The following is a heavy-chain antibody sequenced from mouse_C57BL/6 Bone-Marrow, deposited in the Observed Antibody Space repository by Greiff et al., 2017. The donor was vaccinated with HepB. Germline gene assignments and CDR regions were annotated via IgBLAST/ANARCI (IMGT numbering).Heavy chain of an antibody. CDR3: ARHRGLRLRLNYYFDY. J-gene: IGHJ2*01. CDR1: GFTFSSYG. Sequence: EVKLVESGGDLVKPGGSLKLSCAASGFTFSSYGMSWVRQTPDKRLEWVATISSGGSYTYYPDSVKGRFTISRDNAKNTLYLQMSSLKSEDTAMYYCARHRGLRLRLNYYFDYWGQGTTLTVSS. V-gene: IGHV5-6*01. D-gene: IGHD2-4*01. CDR2: ISSGGSYT.